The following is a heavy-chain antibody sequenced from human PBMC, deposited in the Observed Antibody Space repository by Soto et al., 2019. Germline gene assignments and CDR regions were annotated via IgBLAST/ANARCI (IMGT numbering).Heavy chain of an antibody. D-gene: IGHD3-10*01. CDR1: GFTFDDYA. CDR3: AKDISSVRGVSRHY. Sequence: EVQLVESGGGLVQPGRSLRLSCAASGFTFDDYAMHWVRQAPGKGLEWVSGISWNSGSIGYAVSGRGRFTMSRDNAKNSLYLQMNSLRAEDTALYYCAKDISSVRGVSRHYWGQGTLVTVSS. J-gene: IGHJ4*02. V-gene: IGHV3-9*01. CDR2: ISWNSGSI.